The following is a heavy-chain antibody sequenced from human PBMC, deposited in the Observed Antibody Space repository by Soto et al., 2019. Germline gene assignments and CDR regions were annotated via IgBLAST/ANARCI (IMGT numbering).Heavy chain of an antibody. J-gene: IGHJ6*02. CDR3: ARDPYYDNSGYLASYGMDV. CDR2: IYSGGST. Sequence: HPGGSLRLSCAASGFTVSSNYMSWVRQAPGKGLEWVSVIYSGGSTYYADSVKGRFTISRHNSKNTLYLQMNSLRAEDTAVYYCARDPYYDNSGYLASYGMDVWSQGTTVTVSS. V-gene: IGHV3-53*04. D-gene: IGHD3-22*01. CDR1: GFTVSSNY.